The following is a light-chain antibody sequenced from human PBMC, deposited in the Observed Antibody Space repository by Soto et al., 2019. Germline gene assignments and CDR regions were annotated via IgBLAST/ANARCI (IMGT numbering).Light chain of an antibody. CDR1: KSLVYSDGNTY. Sequence: DVVVTQSPLSLPVTLGRPASISCRSSKSLVYSDGNTYLSWYQLRPGQSPRRLIYMVSNRDSGVPDRFSGSGSGADFTLKISRVEAEDVGTYYCMQGTHWPRAFGQGTRLEIK. CDR2: MVS. V-gene: IGKV2-30*01. CDR3: MQGTHWPRA. J-gene: IGKJ5*01.